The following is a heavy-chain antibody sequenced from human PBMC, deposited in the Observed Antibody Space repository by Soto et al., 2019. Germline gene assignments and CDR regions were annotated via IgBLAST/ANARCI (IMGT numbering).Heavy chain of an antibody. CDR2: FDPEDGET. Sequence: ASVKVSCKVSGYTLTELSMHWVRQAPGKGLEWMGGFDPEDGETIYAQMFQGRVTMTEDTSTDTAYMELSSLRSEDTAVYYCATVYVAVVVPAAMPPWSGNWFDPWGQGTLVTVSS. CDR3: ATVYVAVVVPAAMPPWSGNWFDP. J-gene: IGHJ5*02. D-gene: IGHD2-2*01. V-gene: IGHV1-24*01. CDR1: GYTLTELS.